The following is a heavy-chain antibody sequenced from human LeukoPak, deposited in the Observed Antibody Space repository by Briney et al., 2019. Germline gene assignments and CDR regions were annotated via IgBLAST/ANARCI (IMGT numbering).Heavy chain of an antibody. V-gene: IGHV4-39*02. J-gene: IGHJ5*02. CDR3: ARRRAEGGSNGHYNWFDP. CDR1: GGSISSYY. Sequence: SETLSLTCTVSGGSISSYYWGWIRQPPGKGQEWIASIYYSRRNYYNPSLKSRGSISVNTSKNHFSLKVSSVTAAHTAVYYCARRRAEGGSNGHYNWFDPWGQGILVRLSS. D-gene: IGHD6-13*01. CDR2: IYYSRRN.